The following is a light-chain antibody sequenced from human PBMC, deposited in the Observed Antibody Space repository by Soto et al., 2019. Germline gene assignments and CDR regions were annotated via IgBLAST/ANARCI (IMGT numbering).Light chain of an antibody. CDR2: EGS. J-gene: IGLJ1*01. V-gene: IGLV2-23*01. CDR1: SSDVGSYNL. Sequence: QSALTQPASVSGSPGQSITISCTGTSSDVGSYNLVSWYQQHPGKAPKLMIYEGSKRHSGISNRFSGSKSGNTASLTISGRQAEDEADNYCCSYGGSSTYVFGTGTKLTVL. CDR3: CSYGGSSTYV.